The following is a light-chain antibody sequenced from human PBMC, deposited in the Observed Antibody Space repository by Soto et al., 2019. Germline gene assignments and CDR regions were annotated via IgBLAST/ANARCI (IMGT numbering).Light chain of an antibody. J-gene: IGLJ2*01. CDR2: DVS. V-gene: IGLV2-14*01. CDR3: SSYTSSSLVV. CDR1: SSDVGGYNY. Sequence: QSALTQPASVSGSPGQSITISCTGTSSDVGGYNYVSWYQQHPGKAPKLMIYDVSNRPSGVSNRFSGSKSGNTASLTISGLQAEDEGDYYCSSYTSSSLVVFGGGTQLTVL.